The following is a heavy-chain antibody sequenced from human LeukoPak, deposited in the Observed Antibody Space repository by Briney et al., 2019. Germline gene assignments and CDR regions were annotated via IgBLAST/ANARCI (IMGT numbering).Heavy chain of an antibody. CDR1: GFTFSSYA. V-gene: IGHV3-21*01. D-gene: IGHD3-16*01. CDR3: ARDGGVDLGYYYYGMDV. Sequence: GGSLRLSCAASGFTFSSYAMSWVRQAPGKGLEWVSSISSSSSYIYYADSVKGRFTISRDNAKNSLYLQMNSLRAEDTAVYYCARDGGVDLGYYYYGMDVWDQGTTVTVSS. CDR2: ISSSSSYI. J-gene: IGHJ6*02.